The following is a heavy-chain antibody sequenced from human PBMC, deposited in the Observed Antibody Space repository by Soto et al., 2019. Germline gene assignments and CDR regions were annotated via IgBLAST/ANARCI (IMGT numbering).Heavy chain of an antibody. V-gene: IGHV1-69*13. D-gene: IGHD2-2*01. Sequence: SVKVSCKASGGTFSSYAISWVRQAPGQGLEWMGGIIPIFGTANYAQKFQGRVTITADESTSTAYMELSSLRSEDTAVYYCARASNCSSTSCYQHYYYYYGMDVWGQGTTVTVSS. CDR2: IIPIFGTA. CDR3: ARASNCSSTSCYQHYYYYYGMDV. J-gene: IGHJ6*02. CDR1: GGTFSSYA.